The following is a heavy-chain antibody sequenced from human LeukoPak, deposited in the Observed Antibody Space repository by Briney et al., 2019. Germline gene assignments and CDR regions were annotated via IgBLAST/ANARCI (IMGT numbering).Heavy chain of an antibody. CDR3: ARAMTDNYYYGMDV. J-gene: IGHJ6*02. D-gene: IGHD2-21*02. Sequence: GGSLRLSCAASGFSFRSYEMNWVRQAPGKGLEWVSYISSSGRPIYYADSVKGRFTISRDNAKNSLYLHMNSLRAEDTAFYYCARAMTDNYYYGMDVWGQGTTVTVSS. V-gene: IGHV3-48*03. CDR2: ISSSGRPI. CDR1: GFSFRSYE.